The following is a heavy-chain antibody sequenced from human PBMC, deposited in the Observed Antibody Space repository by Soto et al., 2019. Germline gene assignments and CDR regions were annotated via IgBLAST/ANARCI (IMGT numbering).Heavy chain of an antibody. D-gene: IGHD5-12*01. V-gene: IGHV4-31*03. Sequence: SETLSLTCTVSGGSISSSSYYWSWIRQHPGKGLEWLGYIYYSGSTYYNPSLKSRVTMSVDTPKNQFSLKLSSVTAADTAVYYCARDRNGYDYVDYWGQGTLVTVSS. J-gene: IGHJ4*02. CDR1: GGSISSSSYY. CDR2: IYYSGST. CDR3: ARDRNGYDYVDY.